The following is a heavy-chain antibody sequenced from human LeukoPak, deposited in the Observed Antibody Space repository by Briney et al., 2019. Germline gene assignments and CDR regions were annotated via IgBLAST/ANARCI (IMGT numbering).Heavy chain of an antibody. CDR1: GYTFTSYD. Sequence: GASVKVSCKASGYTFTSYDINWVRQATGQGLEWMGWISAYNGNTNYAQKLQGRVTMTTDTSTSTAYMELRSLRSDDTAVYYCARDELGEAFDIWGQGTMVTVSS. J-gene: IGHJ3*02. CDR3: ARDELGEAFDI. D-gene: IGHD7-27*01. V-gene: IGHV1-18*01. CDR2: ISAYNGNT.